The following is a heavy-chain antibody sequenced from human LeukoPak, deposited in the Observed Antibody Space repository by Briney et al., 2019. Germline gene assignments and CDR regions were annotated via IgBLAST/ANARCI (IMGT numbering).Heavy chain of an antibody. CDR3: ARVSDWHDAFDI. J-gene: IGHJ3*02. D-gene: IGHD6-19*01. V-gene: IGHV1-69*04. Sequence: ASVKVSCKASGGTFSSYAISWVRQAPGQGLEWMGRIIPILGIANYAQKFQGRVTITADKSTGTAYMELSSLRSEDTAVYYCARVSDWHDAFDIWGQGTMVTVSS. CDR2: IIPILGIA. CDR1: GGTFSSYA.